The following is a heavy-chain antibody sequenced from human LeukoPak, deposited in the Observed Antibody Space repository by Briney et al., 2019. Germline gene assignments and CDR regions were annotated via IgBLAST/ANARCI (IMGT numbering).Heavy chain of an antibody. CDR3: ARNKMSKEWYFDL. D-gene: IGHD5-24*01. Sequence: SETLSLTCAVYGGSFSGYYWSWIRQPPGKGLEWIGEINHSGSTNYNPSLKSRVTISVDTSKNQFSLKLSSVTAADTAVYYCARNKMSKEWYFDLWGRGTLVTVSS. CDR2: INHSGST. V-gene: IGHV4-34*01. CDR1: GGSFSGYY. J-gene: IGHJ2*01.